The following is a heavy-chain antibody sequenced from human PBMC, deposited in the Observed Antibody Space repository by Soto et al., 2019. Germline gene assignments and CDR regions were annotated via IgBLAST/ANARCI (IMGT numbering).Heavy chain of an antibody. D-gene: IGHD1-26*01. CDR1: GFTFSSYS. V-gene: IGHV3-21*01. J-gene: IGHJ3*02. CDR3: AREGTSNSGGHLDPEVFDI. CDR2: ISSSSSYI. Sequence: GGSLRLSCAASGFTFSSYSMNWVRQAPGKGLEWVSSISSSSSYIYYADSVKGRFTISRDNAKNSLYLQMNSLRAEDTAVYYGAREGTSNSGGHLDPEVFDIGGQGTRVTVS.